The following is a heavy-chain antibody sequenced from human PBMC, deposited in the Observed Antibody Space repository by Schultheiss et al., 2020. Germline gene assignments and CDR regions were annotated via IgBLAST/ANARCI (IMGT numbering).Heavy chain of an antibody. Sequence: GGSLRLSCAASGFAFSSYGMHWDRQAPGKGLEWVSGISWNSGSIGYADSVKGRFTISRDNAKNSLYLQMNSLRAEDTAVYYCASVLQVDDVVLPAAMGHDSWGKGTLVNV. V-gene: IGHV3-21*04. CDR2: ISWNSGSI. J-gene: IGHJ5*01. D-gene: IGHD2-2*01. CDR1: GFAFSSYG. CDR3: ASVLQVDDVVLPAAMGHDS.